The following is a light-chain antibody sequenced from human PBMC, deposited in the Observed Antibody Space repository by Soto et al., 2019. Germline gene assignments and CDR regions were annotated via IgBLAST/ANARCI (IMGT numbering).Light chain of an antibody. V-gene: IGLV1-40*01. CDR1: DYNIGAGFS. CDR3: QSYDKHWNVV. J-gene: IGLJ3*02. CDR2: GTS. Sequence: QSVLTQPPSVSGAPGQRVTISCTGTDYNIGAGFSIHWYQQLPGAAPKLVIHGTSNRPSGVPDRFSGSKSGTSASLAITGLQAEDEADYYCQSYDKHWNVVFGGGTKLTVL.